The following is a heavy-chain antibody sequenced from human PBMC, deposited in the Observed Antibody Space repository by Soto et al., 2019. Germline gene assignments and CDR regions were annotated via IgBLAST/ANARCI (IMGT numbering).Heavy chain of an antibody. CDR2: IYYSGST. Sequence: PSETLSLTCTVSGGSISSYYWSWIRQPPGKGLEWIGYIYYSGSTNYNPSLKRRVTISVDTSKNQFSLKLSSVTAADTAVYYCAGQQLAQKIDYWGQGTLVTSPQ. CDR1: GGSISSYY. CDR3: AGQQLAQKIDY. J-gene: IGHJ4*02. D-gene: IGHD6-13*01. V-gene: IGHV4-59*08.